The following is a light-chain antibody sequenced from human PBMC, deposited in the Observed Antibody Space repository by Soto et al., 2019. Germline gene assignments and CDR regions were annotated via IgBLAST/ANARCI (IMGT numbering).Light chain of an antibody. V-gene: IGLV2-18*02. CDR3: NSYTSGNTYV. Sequence: QSALTQPPSVSGSPGQSGTISCTGTSSDVGSYNRVSWYQQPPGTAPKLMIYEVSNRPSGVPDRFSGSKSGNTASLTISGLRPEDEADYYCNSYTSGNTYVFGTGTKLTVL. J-gene: IGLJ1*01. CDR1: SSDVGSYNR. CDR2: EVS.